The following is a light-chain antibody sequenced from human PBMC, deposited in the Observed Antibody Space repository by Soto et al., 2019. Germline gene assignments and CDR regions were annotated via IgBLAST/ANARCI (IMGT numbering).Light chain of an antibody. J-gene: IGKJ5*01. V-gene: IGKV1-6*01. CDR2: VAS. CDR3: QQYGSSAPIT. CDR1: QGIRND. Sequence: AIQMTQSPSSLSASVGDRVTITCRASQGIRNDLGWYQQKPGKAPKLLIYVASSLQSGVPSRFSGSGSGTDFTLTISSLEPEDFALYYCQQYGSSAPITFGQGTRLEIK.